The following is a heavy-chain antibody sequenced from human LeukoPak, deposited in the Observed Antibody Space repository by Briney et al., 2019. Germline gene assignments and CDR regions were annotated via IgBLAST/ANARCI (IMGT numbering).Heavy chain of an antibody. J-gene: IGHJ4*02. D-gene: IGHD6-13*01. CDR2: ISSSSYI. CDR1: GFTFSSYS. Sequence: GGSLRLSCAASGFTFSSYSMNWVRQAPGKGLEWVSSISSSSYIYYADSVKGRFTISRDNAKNSLYLQMNSLRAEDTAVYYCARDGGSSWYYFXXWGQGTLXT. CDR3: ARDGGSSWYYFXX. V-gene: IGHV3-21*01.